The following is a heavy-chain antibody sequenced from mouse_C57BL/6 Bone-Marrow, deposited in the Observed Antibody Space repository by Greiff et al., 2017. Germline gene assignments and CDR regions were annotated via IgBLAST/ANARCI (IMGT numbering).Heavy chain of an antibody. CDR2: IDPSDSYT. CDR3: ADGLGFAY. CDR1: GYTFTSYW. J-gene: IGHJ3*01. V-gene: IGHV1-50*01. Sequence: VQLKQPGAELVKPGASVKLSCKASGYTFTSYWMQWVKQRPGQGLEWIGEIDPSDSYTNYNQKFKGKATLTVDTSSSTAYMQLSSLTSEDSAVYYCADGLGFAYWGQGTLVTVSA.